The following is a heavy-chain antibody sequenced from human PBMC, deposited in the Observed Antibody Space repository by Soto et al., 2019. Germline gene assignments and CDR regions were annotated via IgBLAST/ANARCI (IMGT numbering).Heavy chain of an antibody. J-gene: IGHJ4*02. CDR2: ISNYNGNT. D-gene: IGHD2-21*01. CDR3: ARTSVVNSLDY. V-gene: IGHV1-18*01. CDR1: GYSFSTYN. Sequence: QVQLVQSGPEVKKPGASVKVSCKASGYSFSTYNISWVRQAPGQGLEWMGRISNYNGNTDYAQKFEGRLVMTTETSTTTAYMELTSLTSDDAAVYYCARTSVVNSLDYWGQGTLVSVPS.